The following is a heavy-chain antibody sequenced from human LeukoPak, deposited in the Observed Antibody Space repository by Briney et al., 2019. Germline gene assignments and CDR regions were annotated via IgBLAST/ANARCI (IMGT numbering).Heavy chain of an antibody. CDR1: GFTFSSYS. Sequence: GGSLRLSCEASGFTFSSYSMNWVRQAPGKGLEWVSFISGSSSIIHYADSVKGRFTISRDNAKNSLYLQMNSLRAEDTAVYYCARAYSNYGSYYYFMDVWGKGTTVTVSS. V-gene: IGHV3-48*04. CDR3: ARAYSNYGSYYYFMDV. D-gene: IGHD4-11*01. CDR2: ISGSSSII. J-gene: IGHJ6*03.